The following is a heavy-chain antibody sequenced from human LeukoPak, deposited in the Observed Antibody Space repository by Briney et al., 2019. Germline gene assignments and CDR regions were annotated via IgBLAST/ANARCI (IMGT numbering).Heavy chain of an antibody. Sequence: GGSLRLSCAASGFTFSSSWMHWVRQAPGKGLEWVSSISSSSSYIYYADSVKGRFTISRDNAKNSLYLQMNSLRAEDTAVYYCARDTYDILTGYYKWAFDIWGQGTMVTVSS. D-gene: IGHD3-9*01. CDR2: ISSSSSYI. J-gene: IGHJ3*02. V-gene: IGHV3-21*06. CDR1: GFTFSSSW. CDR3: ARDTYDILTGYYKWAFDI.